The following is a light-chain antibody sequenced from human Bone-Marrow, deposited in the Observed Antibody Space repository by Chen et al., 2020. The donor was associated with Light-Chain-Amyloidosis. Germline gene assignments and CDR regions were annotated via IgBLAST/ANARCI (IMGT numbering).Light chain of an antibody. Sequence: SYVLTQPSSVSVATGQTATHDCGGNNIGSTSVHWYQQTPGQAPLLVVYDDSDRPSGIPERLSGSNSGNTATLTISRVEAGDEADYYCQVWDRSSDRPVFGGGTKLTVL. CDR3: QVWDRSSDRPV. CDR1: NIGSTS. V-gene: IGLV3-21*02. J-gene: IGLJ3*02. CDR2: DDS.